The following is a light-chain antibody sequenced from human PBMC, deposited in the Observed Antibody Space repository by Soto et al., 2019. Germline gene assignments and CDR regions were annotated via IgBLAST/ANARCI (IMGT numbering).Light chain of an antibody. CDR1: QSVSSY. CDR2: DAS. V-gene: IGKV3-11*01. Sequence: EIVLTQSPATLSLSPGERATLSCRASQSVSSYLAWYQQKPGQAPRLLIYDASNRATGIPARFSGSGSGTEVTLPISSLEHADFVVYYCYQRSNWRPLYTFGQGTKLEIK. CDR3: YQRSNWRPLYT. J-gene: IGKJ2*01.